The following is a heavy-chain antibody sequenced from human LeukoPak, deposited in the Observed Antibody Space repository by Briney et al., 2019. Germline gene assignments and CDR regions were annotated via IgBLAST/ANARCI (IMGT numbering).Heavy chain of an antibody. CDR1: GYTFTSYA. J-gene: IGHJ3*02. CDR2: INTNTGNP. CDR3: ARDPDDILTGYHSSHAFDI. V-gene: IGHV7-4-1*02. Sequence: GASVKVSCKASGYTFTSYAMNWVRQAPGQGLEWMGWINTNTGNPTYAQGFTGRFVFSLDTSVSTAYLQISSLKAEDTAVYYCARDPDDILTGYHSSHAFDIWGQGTMVTVSS. D-gene: IGHD3-9*01.